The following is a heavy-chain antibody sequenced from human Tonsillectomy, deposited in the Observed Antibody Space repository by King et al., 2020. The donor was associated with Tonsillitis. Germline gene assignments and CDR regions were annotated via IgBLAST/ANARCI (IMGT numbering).Heavy chain of an antibody. CDR3: ARGMYSSSWYIFDY. D-gene: IGHD6-13*01. V-gene: IGHV3-74*01. CDR1: GFTFSSYW. CDR2: INSDGSST. J-gene: IGHJ4*02. Sequence: VQLVESGGGLVQPGGSLRLSCAASGFTFSSYWMHWVRQAPGKGLVWVSRINSDGSSTSYADSVKGRFTISRDNAKNTLYLKMNSLRAEDTAVYYCARGMYSSSWYIFDYWGQGTLVTVSS.